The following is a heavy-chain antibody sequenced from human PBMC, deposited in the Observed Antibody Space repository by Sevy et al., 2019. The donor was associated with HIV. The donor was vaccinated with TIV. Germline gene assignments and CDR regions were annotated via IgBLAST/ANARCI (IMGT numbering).Heavy chain of an antibody. J-gene: IGHJ6*02. Sequence: ASVKVSCETSGYTFSRYDINWVRQATGQGLEWMGWMNPNSGGTGYAQKFQGRVTMTRNTSISTAYMELSSLGSEDTAVYSCGRGDGWADGGALAVWGQGTTVTFSS. CDR1: GYTFSRYD. CDR3: GRGDGWADGGALAV. V-gene: IGHV1-8*01. D-gene: IGHD6-19*01. CDR2: MNPNSGGT.